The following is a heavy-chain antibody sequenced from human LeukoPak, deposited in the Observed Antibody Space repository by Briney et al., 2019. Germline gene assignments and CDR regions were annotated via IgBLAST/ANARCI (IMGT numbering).Heavy chain of an antibody. D-gene: IGHD4-11*01. Sequence: KASETLSLTYTVSGGSISSYYWSWIRQPAGKGLEWIGRIYTSGSTNYNPSLKSRVTMSVDTSKNQFSLKLSSVTAADTAVYYCARDSDDPPSTVTSFDYWGQGTLVTVSS. V-gene: IGHV4-4*07. CDR1: GGSISSYY. J-gene: IGHJ4*02. CDR3: ARDSDDPPSTVTSFDY. CDR2: IYTSGST.